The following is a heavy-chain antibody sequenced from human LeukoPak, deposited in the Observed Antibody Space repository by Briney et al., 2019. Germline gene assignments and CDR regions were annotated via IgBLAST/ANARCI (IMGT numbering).Heavy chain of an antibody. CDR3: ARHSVSRTSPSDPFNI. V-gene: IGHV5-51*01. CDR1: GYNFTSHW. CDR2: IYPADSRT. Sequence: GESLQISCKGSGYNFTSHWIGWVRQLPGKGLEWMGIIYPADSRTRDSTSFKGHVTISVDKSISTAYLQWSSLKASDTAMYYCARHSVSRTSPSDPFNIWGQGTMVTVSS. D-gene: IGHD3-16*01. J-gene: IGHJ3*02.